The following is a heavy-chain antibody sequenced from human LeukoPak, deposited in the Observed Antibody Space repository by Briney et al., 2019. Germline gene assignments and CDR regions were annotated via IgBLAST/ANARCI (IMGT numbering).Heavy chain of an antibody. CDR1: GFTFSSYA. V-gene: IGHV3-23*01. CDR2: ISGSGGST. Sequence: GGSLRPSCAASGFTFSSYAMSWVRQAPGKGLQWVSGISGSGGSTYYADSVRGRFAVSRDNSKNTLYLQMNSLRGEDTAVYYCAKDPYDSGGYSATSFDHWGQGTLVTVSS. D-gene: IGHD3-22*01. CDR3: AKDPYDSGGYSATSFDH. J-gene: IGHJ4*02.